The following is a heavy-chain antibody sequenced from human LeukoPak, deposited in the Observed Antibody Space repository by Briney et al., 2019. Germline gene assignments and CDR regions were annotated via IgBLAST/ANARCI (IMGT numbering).Heavy chain of an antibody. V-gene: IGHV3-30*02. CDR3: TKDADYYDPPGWYFDL. CDR2: IRYDGSNK. CDR1: GDTLTELS. Sequence: SCKVSGDTLTELSMHWVRQAPGKGLEWVAFIRYDGSNKYYADSVKGRFTISRDKSKNTLYLQMNSLRAEDTAVYYCTKDADYYDPPGWYFDLWGRGTLVTVSS. J-gene: IGHJ2*01. D-gene: IGHD3-22*01.